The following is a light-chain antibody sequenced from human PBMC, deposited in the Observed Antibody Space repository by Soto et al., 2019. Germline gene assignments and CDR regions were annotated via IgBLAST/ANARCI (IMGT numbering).Light chain of an antibody. CDR3: HQYGTSPYT. J-gene: IGKJ2*01. V-gene: IGKV3-20*01. Sequence: EIVSTQSPGTLSLSPGDRATLSCRASQTISSTYLAWYQQKPGQAPRLLIYGASSRPTGISDRFRGSGSKTDFTLTINRLEPEDFAMYYCHQYGTSPYTFGQGTKVEIK. CDR1: QTISSTY. CDR2: GAS.